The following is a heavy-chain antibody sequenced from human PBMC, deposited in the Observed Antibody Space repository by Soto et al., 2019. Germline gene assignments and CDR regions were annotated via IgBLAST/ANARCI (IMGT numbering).Heavy chain of an antibody. Sequence: GGSLRLSCAASGFTFSNAWMSWVRQAPGKGLEWVGRIKSKTDGGTTDYAAPVKGRFTISRDDSKNTLYLQMNSLKTEDTAVYYCTTLEGSSSRYDYYYYYYMDVWGKGTTVTVSS. V-gene: IGHV3-15*01. CDR3: TTLEGSSSRYDYYYYYYMDV. CDR1: GFTFSNAW. CDR2: IKSKTDGGTT. D-gene: IGHD6-6*01. J-gene: IGHJ6*03.